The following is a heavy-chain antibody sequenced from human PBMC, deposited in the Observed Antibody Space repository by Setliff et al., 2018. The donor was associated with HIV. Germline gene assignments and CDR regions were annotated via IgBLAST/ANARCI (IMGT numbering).Heavy chain of an antibody. V-gene: IGHV1-69*10. J-gene: IGHJ4*02. CDR3: GWGTQLPIDS. CDR2: IIPILGIA. D-gene: IGHD5-18*01. Sequence: GASVKVSCKASGDTFSSYAISWVRQAPGQGLEWMGGIIPILGIANYAQKFQGRVTITADESTSTAYMELSSLRSDDTAMYFCGWGTQLPIDSWGQGTLVTVSS. CDR1: GDTFSSYA.